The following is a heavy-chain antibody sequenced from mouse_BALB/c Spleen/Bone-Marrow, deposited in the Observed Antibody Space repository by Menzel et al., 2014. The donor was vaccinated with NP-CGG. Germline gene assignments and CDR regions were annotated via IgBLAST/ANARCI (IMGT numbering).Heavy chain of an antibody. V-gene: IGHV14-1*02. CDR1: GFNIKDYY. CDR2: IDPENGNT. Sequence: VQLQQSGAELVRPGALVKLSCKASGFNIKDYYMHWVKQRPEQGLEWIGWIDPENGNTIYDPKFQGKASITADTSSNTAYRQLSSLTSEDTAVYYCVAYYRYEYYFDYWGQGTTLTVSS. J-gene: IGHJ2*01. D-gene: IGHD2-14*01. CDR3: VAYYRYEYYFDY.